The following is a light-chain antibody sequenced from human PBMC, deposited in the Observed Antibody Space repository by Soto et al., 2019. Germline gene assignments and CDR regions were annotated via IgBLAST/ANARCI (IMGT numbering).Light chain of an antibody. CDR3: QQYSSYWT. CDR1: QSISSW. V-gene: IGKV1-5*03. Sequence: DIQMTQSPSTLSASVGDRVTIACRASQSISSWLAWYQQKPGKAPKLLISKASNLESGVPSRFSGSGSGTEFTLTVSSLQPDDFATYYCQQYSSYWTFGQGTKVEIK. CDR2: KAS. J-gene: IGKJ1*01.